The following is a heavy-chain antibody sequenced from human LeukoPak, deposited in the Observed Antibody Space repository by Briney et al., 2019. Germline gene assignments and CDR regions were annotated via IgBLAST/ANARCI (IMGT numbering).Heavy chain of an antibody. Sequence: GGSLRLSCAASGFTFSSYEMNWVRQAPGKGLEWVSIISGTGGSTEYAESVKGRFTISRDNSKNTLYLQMNSLRAEDTAVYYCAKSNGYGLVDIWGQGTMVTVSS. D-gene: IGHD3-10*01. V-gene: IGHV3-23*01. CDR3: AKSNGYGLVDI. J-gene: IGHJ3*02. CDR1: GFTFSSYE. CDR2: ISGTGGST.